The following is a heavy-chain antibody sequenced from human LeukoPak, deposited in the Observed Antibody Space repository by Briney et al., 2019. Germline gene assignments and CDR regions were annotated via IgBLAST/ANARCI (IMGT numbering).Heavy chain of an antibody. J-gene: IGHJ4*02. CDR2: ISAYNGNT. CDR3: ARDQTVTYYYDSSGY. CDR1: GYTFTSYG. D-gene: IGHD3-22*01. V-gene: IGHV1-18*04. Sequence: ASVKVSCKASGYTFTSYGISWVRQAPGPGLEWMGWISAYNGNTNYAQKLQGRVTMTTDTSTSTAYMELRSLRSDDTAVYYCARDQTVTYYYDSSGYWGQGTLVTVSS.